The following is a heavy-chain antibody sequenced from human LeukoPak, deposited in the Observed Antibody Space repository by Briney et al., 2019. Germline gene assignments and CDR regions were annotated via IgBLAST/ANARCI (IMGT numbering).Heavy chain of an antibody. D-gene: IGHD2-2*02. V-gene: IGHV3-30*18. CDR3: AKGGLATAIPEVDY. CDR2: ISYDGSNK. Sequence: GGSLRLSCAASGFTFSSYGMHWVRQAPGKGLEWVAVISYDGSNKYYADSVKGRFTISRDNSKNTLYLQMNSLRAEDTAVYYCAKGGLATAIPEVDYWGQGTLVTVSS. CDR1: GFTFSSYG. J-gene: IGHJ4*02.